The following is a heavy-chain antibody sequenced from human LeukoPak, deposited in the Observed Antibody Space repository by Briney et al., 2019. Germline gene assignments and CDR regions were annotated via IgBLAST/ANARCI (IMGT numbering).Heavy chain of an antibody. J-gene: IGHJ4*02. CDR2: ISWNSGSI. Sequence: GGSLRLSCAASGFTFDDYAMHWVRQAPGKGLEWVSGISWNSGSIGYADSVKGRFTISRDNSKNTLYLQMNSLRAEDSALYYCARGVAAGVDYWGQGTLVTVSS. V-gene: IGHV3-9*01. D-gene: IGHD6-13*01. CDR1: GFTFDDYA. CDR3: ARGVAAGVDY.